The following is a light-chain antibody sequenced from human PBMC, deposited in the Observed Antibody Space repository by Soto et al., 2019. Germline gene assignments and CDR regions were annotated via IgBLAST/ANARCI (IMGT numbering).Light chain of an antibody. CDR1: QSVSRY. CDR2: DAS. CDR3: QNRSNWPRT. V-gene: IGKV3-11*01. J-gene: IGKJ3*01. Sequence: EIVMTQSPATLSLSPGERATLSCRASQSVSRYLAWYQQKPGQAPRLLIYDASNRATGIPARFSGSGSGTDFTLTISSLEPEDFAVYYCQNRSNWPRTFGPGTKVDIK.